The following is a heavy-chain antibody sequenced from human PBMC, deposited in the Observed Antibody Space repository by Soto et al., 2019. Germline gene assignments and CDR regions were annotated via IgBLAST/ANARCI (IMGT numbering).Heavy chain of an antibody. V-gene: IGHV3-48*01. CDR2: ISSSSSNI. CDR3: ARWTYYYYYMDV. CDR1: GFTFSSYS. J-gene: IGHJ6*03. Sequence: EVQLVESGGGLVQPGGSLRLSCAASGFTFSSYSMNWVRQAPGKGLEWVSYISSSSSNIYYADSVKGRFTISRDNVKNSLYLQMNSLRAEDTAVYFCARWTYYYYYMDVWGKGTTVTVSS.